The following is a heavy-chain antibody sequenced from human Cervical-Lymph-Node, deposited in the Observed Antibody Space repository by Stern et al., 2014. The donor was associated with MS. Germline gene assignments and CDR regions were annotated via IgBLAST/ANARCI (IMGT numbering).Heavy chain of an antibody. V-gene: IGHV3-30*03. CDR3: ARGWGRDALDM. CDR1: GFPFSAYG. Sequence: DQLVESGGGVVQPGRSLRLSCAASGFPFSAYGIHWVRQAPGQGLEWVAFISYDGSNEEYADSVKGRFTISRDNSKNTLDVQMNSLGAEDTAVYYCARGWGRDALDMWGQGTMVIVS. J-gene: IGHJ3*02. D-gene: IGHD1-26*01. CDR2: ISYDGSNE.